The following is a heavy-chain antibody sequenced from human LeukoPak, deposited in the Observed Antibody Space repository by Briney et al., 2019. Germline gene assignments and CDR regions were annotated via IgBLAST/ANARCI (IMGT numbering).Heavy chain of an antibody. V-gene: IGHV3-7*01. J-gene: IGHJ4*02. CDR3: ARVDITIFGAGDY. D-gene: IGHD3-3*01. CDR2: IKQDGSEQ. CDR1: GFTFTTYW. Sequence: GGSLRLSCAASGFTFTTYWMGWVRQAPGKGLEWVANIKQDGSEQYYVDSVKGRFTISRDNAKNSLSLQMNSLRAEDTAVYYCARVDITIFGAGDYWGQGTLVTVSS.